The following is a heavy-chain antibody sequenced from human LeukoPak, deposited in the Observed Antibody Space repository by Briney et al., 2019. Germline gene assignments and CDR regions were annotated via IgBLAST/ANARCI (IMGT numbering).Heavy chain of an antibody. CDR1: GYTFTTSD. CDR3: ARGSSRSFDI. J-gene: IGHJ3*02. V-gene: IGHV1-8*01. Sequence: ASVKVSCKASGYTFTTSDINWVRQAPGQGLQWMGWMNPNSGNAVYAQKFQGRVTMTRDTSINTAYMELSSLRFEDTAVYYCARGSSRSFDIWGLGTMVTVPS. D-gene: IGHD3-10*01. CDR2: MNPNSGNA.